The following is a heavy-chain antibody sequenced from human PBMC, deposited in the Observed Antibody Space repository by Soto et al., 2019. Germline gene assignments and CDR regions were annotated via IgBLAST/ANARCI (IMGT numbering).Heavy chain of an antibody. CDR3: ARDPNGYCSSTSCFYDAFDI. J-gene: IGHJ3*02. Sequence: GGSLRLSCAASGFTFSSYGMHWVRQAPGKGLEWVAVIWYDGSNKYYADSVKGRFTISRDNSKNTLYLQMNSLRAEDTAVYYCARDPNGYCSSTSCFYDAFDIWGQGTMVTVSS. CDR2: IWYDGSNK. CDR1: GFTFSSYG. D-gene: IGHD2-2*01. V-gene: IGHV3-33*01.